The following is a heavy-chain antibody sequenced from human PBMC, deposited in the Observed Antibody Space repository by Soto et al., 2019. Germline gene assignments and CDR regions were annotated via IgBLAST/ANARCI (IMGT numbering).Heavy chain of an antibody. V-gene: IGHV1-69*02. J-gene: IGHJ4*02. CDR1: GGTLSSLT. CDR2: IIPALGIE. CDR3: XXXXXXXAFVGYLEF. Sequence: QVLLVQSGTELKRPGSSVKVSCKASGGTLSSLTLNWVRQAPGQGPEWMGRIIPALGIEDCVSKFQGKLTMTADTSTXXXXXXXXXXXXXXXXXXXXXXXXXXXAFVGYLEFWGQGTLVTVSS.